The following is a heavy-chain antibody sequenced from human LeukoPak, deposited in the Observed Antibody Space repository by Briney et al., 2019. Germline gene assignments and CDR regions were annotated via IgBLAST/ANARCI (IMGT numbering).Heavy chain of an antibody. V-gene: IGHV1-8*01. D-gene: IGHD3-9*01. CDR3: ARLDYDILTGYYYFDY. J-gene: IGHJ4*02. Sequence: ASVKVSCKASGYTFTSYDINWERQATGQGLEWMGWMNPNSGNTGYAQKFQGRVTMTRNTSISTAYMELSSLRSEDTAVYYCARLDYDILTGYYYFDYWGQGTLVTVSS. CDR2: MNPNSGNT. CDR1: GYTFTSYD.